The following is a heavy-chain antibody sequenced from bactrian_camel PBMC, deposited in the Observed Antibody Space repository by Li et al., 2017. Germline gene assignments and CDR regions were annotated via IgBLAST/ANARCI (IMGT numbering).Heavy chain of an antibody. CDR2: IRSDAST. Sequence: HVQLVESGGGSVQAGGSLKLSCAVSGYIYNDCGMGWYRQAPGKERELVSHIRSDASTVYPDPVKGRFTISQDNTKTTVYLQMDNLQPEDTAIYYCAANTIFRGAHRVPWSEDVAYWGQGTQVTVS. D-gene: IGHD5*01. CDR3: AANTIFRGAHRVPWSEDVAY. V-gene: IGHV3S53*01. CDR1: GYIYNDCG. J-gene: IGHJ4*01.